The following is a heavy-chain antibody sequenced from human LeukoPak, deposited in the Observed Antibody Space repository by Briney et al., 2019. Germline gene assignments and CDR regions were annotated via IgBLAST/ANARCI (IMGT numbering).Heavy chain of an antibody. CDR2: ISGSGDST. D-gene: IGHD3-9*01. Sequence: GGSLRLSCAASGFTFTSYVMSWVRQAPGEGLEWVSGISGSGDSTYYADSVKGRFTISRDNSKNTLYLQMNSLRAEDTAVYYCAKDRRIYGILIGLSDYWGQGTLVTVSS. CDR1: GFTFTSYV. J-gene: IGHJ4*02. CDR3: AKDRRIYGILIGLSDY. V-gene: IGHV3-23*01.